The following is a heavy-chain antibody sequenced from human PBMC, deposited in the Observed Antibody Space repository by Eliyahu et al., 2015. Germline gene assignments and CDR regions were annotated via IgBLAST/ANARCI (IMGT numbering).Heavy chain of an antibody. J-gene: IGHJ4*02. V-gene: IGHV1-69*01. CDR3: ARGVTIAAAGRPCYFDY. CDR1: GGTFSSYA. D-gene: IGHD6-13*01. CDR2: IIPIFGTA. Sequence: QVQLVQSGAEVKKPGSSVKVSCKASGGTFSSYAISWVRQAPGQGLEWMGGIIPIFGTANYAQKFQGRVTITADESTSTAYMELSSLRSEDTAVYYCARGVTIAAAGRPCYFDYWGQGTLVTVSS.